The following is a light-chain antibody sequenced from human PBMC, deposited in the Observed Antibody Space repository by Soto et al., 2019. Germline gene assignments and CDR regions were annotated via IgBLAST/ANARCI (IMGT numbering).Light chain of an antibody. Sequence: QSVLTQPPSVSAAPGQKVTISCSGSSSNIGGNSVSWYQQLPGTAPKLLIYDDNKRPSGIPDRFSGSKSGTSATLGITGFQTGDEDDYYCGSWDSSLSAYVFGTRTRSPS. V-gene: IGLV1-51*01. CDR3: GSWDSSLSAYV. J-gene: IGLJ1*01. CDR2: DDN. CDR1: SSNIGGNS.